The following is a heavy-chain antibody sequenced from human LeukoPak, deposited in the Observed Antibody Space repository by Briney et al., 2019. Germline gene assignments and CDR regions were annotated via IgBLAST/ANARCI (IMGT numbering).Heavy chain of an antibody. Sequence: GGSLRLSCAASGFTFSTYSMNWVRQAPGKGLEWWSSIGRSGSDIYYADSVKGRFTISRDNAKNSLYPQMNSLRADDTAVYYCARPPDYGDYVPFDYWGQGTLVTVSS. J-gene: IGHJ4*02. CDR2: IGRSGSDI. CDR1: GFTFSTYS. CDR3: ARPPDYGDYVPFDY. V-gene: IGHV3-21*01. D-gene: IGHD4-17*01.